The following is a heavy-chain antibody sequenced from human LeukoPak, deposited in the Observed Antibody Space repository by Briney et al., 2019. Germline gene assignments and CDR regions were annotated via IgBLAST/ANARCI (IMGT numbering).Heavy chain of an antibody. D-gene: IGHD2-8*01. CDR3: ARRYCTPSSCYSDY. CDR1: GFIFSDYY. Sequence: GGSLRLSCAASGFIFSDYYMSWIRQAPGKGLEWVSFISDGGRPLHYADSVKGRFTISRDNAKNSLYLQMNSLRDEDTAVYFCARRYCTPSSCYSDYWGQGALVTVSS. CDR2: ISDGGRPL. V-gene: IGHV3-11*01. J-gene: IGHJ4*02.